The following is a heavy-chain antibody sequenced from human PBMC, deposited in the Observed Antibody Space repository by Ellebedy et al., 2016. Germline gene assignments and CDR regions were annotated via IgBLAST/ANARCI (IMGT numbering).Heavy chain of an antibody. CDR2: INPSGGST. J-gene: IGHJ5*02. V-gene: IGHV1-46*01. Sequence: ASVKVSCXASGYTFTSYYMHWVRQAPGQGLEWMGIINPSGGSTSYAQKFQGRVTMTRDTSTSTVYMELSSLRSEDTAVYYCARVTAAAGSWFDPWGQGTLVTVSS. CDR3: ARVTAAAGSWFDP. D-gene: IGHD6-13*01. CDR1: GYTFTSYY.